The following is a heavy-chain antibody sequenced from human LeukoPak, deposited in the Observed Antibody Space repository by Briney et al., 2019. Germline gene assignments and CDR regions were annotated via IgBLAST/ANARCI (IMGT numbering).Heavy chain of an antibody. CDR3: ARDYSYSSSAAPHT. D-gene: IGHD6-6*01. Sequence: PGGSLRLSCAASGFSFGNYAMSWVRQAPGKGLEWVSAISGSDDSTYYADSVKGRFTISRDNSKNSLYLQMNSLRAEDTAVYYCARDYSYSSSAAPHTWGQGTLVTVSS. J-gene: IGHJ4*02. CDR2: ISGSDDST. V-gene: IGHV3-23*01. CDR1: GFSFGNYA.